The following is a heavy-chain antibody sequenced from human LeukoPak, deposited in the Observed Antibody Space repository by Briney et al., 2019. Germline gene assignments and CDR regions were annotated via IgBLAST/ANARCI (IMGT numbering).Heavy chain of an antibody. CDR1: GYSFTSYW. CDR3: ARHRPNSIAARPTYYYYMDV. D-gene: IGHD6-6*01. Sequence: VESLMIYCSGSGYSFTSYWIGWVRQMPGKGLEWMGIIYPGDSDNRYSPSFQGQVTISADKSISTAYLQWSSLKASDTAMYYCARHRPNSIAARPTYYYYMDVWGKGTTVTVSS. J-gene: IGHJ6*03. CDR2: IYPGDSDN. V-gene: IGHV5-51*01.